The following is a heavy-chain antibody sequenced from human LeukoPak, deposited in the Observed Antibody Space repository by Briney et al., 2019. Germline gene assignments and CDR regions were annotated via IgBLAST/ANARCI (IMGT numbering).Heavy chain of an antibody. CDR3: ARDVPGFNPRRLTDAFDI. CDR1: GFTFSSYS. J-gene: IGHJ3*02. Sequence: PGGSLRLSCAASGFTFSSYSMLWVRQAPGKELEWVSYISSSSSTIYYADSVKGRFTISRDNAKNSLYLQMNTLRAEDTAVYYCARDVPGFNPRRLTDAFDIWGQGTMVTVSS. CDR2: ISSSSSTI. V-gene: IGHV3-48*01. D-gene: IGHD6-6*01.